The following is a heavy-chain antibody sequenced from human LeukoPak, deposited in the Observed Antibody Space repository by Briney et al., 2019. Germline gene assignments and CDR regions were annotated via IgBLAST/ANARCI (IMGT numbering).Heavy chain of an antibody. V-gene: IGHV3-7*04. CDR3: ARDPWYSSGWYDY. Sequence: GGSLRLSCAASGFTFSSYWMSWVCQAPGKGLEWVANIKQDGSEKYYVDSVKGRFTISRDNAKNSLYLQMNSLRAEDTAVYYCARDPWYSSGWYDYWGQGTLVTVSS. CDR1: GFTFSSYW. D-gene: IGHD6-19*01. CDR2: IKQDGSEK. J-gene: IGHJ4*02.